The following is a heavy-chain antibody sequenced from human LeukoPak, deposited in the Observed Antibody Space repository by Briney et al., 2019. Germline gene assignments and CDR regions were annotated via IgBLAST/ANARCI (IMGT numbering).Heavy chain of an antibody. CDR1: GGSISSSSYY. CDR3: ARGEYCSGGSCYSIDY. Sequence: SETLSLTCTVSGGSISSSSYYWGWIRQPPGKGLEWIGSIYYSGSTYYNPSLKSRVTISVDTSKNQFSLKLSSVTAADTAVYYCARGEYCSGGSCYSIDYWGQGTLVTVSS. D-gene: IGHD2-15*01. V-gene: IGHV4-39*07. CDR2: IYYSGST. J-gene: IGHJ4*02.